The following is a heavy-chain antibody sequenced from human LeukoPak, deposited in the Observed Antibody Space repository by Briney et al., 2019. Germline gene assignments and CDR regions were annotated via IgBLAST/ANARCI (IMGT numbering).Heavy chain of an antibody. CDR2: ISAYSGNT. CDR1: GYTFTSYG. Sequence: ASVKVSCKASGYTFTSYGIRWVRQAPGQGLEWMGWISAYSGNTNYAQKLQGRVTMTTDTSTSTAYMELRSLRSDDTAVYYCAREGIHYGVTVYWGQGTLVTVSS. CDR3: AREGIHYGVTVY. D-gene: IGHD4-17*01. J-gene: IGHJ4*02. V-gene: IGHV1-18*01.